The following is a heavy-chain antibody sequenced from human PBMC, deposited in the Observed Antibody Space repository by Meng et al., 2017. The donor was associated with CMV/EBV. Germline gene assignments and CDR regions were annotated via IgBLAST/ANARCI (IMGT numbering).Heavy chain of an antibody. CDR1: GGTFSRYA. CDR2: IIPIFGTA. J-gene: IGHJ4*02. D-gene: IGHD3-9*01. V-gene: IGHV1-69*12. CDR3: ASADDIGMDY. Sequence: QGQWGQFGAGVKKPGSSGKVSCKASGGTFSRYAISWVRQAPGQGLEWMGGIIPIFGTANYAQKFQGRVTITADESTSTAYMELSSLRSEDTAVYYCASADDIGMDYWGQGTLVTVSS.